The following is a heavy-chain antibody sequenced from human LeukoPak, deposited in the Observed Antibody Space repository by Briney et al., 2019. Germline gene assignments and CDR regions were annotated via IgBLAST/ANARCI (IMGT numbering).Heavy chain of an antibody. V-gene: IGHV4-39*01. CDR3: ARRPNSVITFGGDGFDP. CDR2: IYYSGST. J-gene: IGHJ5*02. CDR1: GGSISSSSYY. Sequence: SETLSLTCTVSGGSISSSSYYWGWIRQPPGKGLEWIGSIYYSGSTYYNPSLKSRVTISVDTSKNQFSLKLSSVTAADTAVYYCARRPNSVITFGGDGFDPWGQGTLVTVSS. D-gene: IGHD3-16*01.